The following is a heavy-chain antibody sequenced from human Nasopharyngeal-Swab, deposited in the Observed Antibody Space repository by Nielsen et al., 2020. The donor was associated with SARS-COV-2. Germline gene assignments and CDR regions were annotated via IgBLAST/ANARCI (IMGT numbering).Heavy chain of an antibody. CDR2: IIPILGIA. V-gene: IGHV1-69*10. J-gene: IGHJ6*03. CDR1: GGTFSSYA. Sequence: SSVKVSCKDSGGTFSSYAISWVRQAPGKGLEWMGGIIPILGIANYAKKFQGRVTLTADKSTSTAYMELSSLRSEDTAVYYCAREKEEQLVSFYYYDMDVWGKGTTVTVSS. D-gene: IGHD6-13*01. CDR3: AREKEEQLVSFYYYDMDV.